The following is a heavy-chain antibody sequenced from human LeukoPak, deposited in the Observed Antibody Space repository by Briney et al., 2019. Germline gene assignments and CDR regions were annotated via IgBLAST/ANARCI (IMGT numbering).Heavy chain of an antibody. CDR3: ARSPAVSSGWVPNYFDY. CDR2: ISAYNGNT. V-gene: IGHV1-18*01. J-gene: IGHJ4*02. CDR1: GYTFTSYG. Sequence: ASVKVSCKASGYTFTSYGISWVRQAPGQGLEWMGWISAYNGNTNYAQKLQGRVTMTTDTSTSTAYMELRSLRSDDTAVYYCARSPAVSSGWVPNYFDYWGQGTLVTVSS. D-gene: IGHD6-19*01.